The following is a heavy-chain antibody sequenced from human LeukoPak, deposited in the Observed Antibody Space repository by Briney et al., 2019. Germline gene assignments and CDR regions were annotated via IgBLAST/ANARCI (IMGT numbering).Heavy chain of an antibody. D-gene: IGHD2-2*01. V-gene: IGHV3-15*01. CDR2: IRSNSDGGTT. CDR3: TRMNYARFAP. Sequence: PGGSLRLSCAASGLTVSNAWMSWVRQAPGKGLEWVGRIRSNSDGGTTDYAAPVKGRFTISRDDSGNTLFLQMSSLEIEDTAVYYCTRMNYARFAPWGQGTLVTVSP. CDR1: GLTVSNAW. J-gene: IGHJ5*02.